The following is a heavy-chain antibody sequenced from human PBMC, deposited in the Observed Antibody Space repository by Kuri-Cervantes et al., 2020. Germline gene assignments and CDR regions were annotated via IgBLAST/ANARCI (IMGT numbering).Heavy chain of an antibody. CDR2: ISSGATTT. V-gene: IGHV3-48*04. J-gene: IGHJ6*04. CDR3: ARVCSSGEMDV. Sequence: GESLKISCAASGFTFRSYAMSWVRQAPGKGLVWVSGISSGATTTHYADSVKGRFTISRDNAKNSLYLRMNSLRAEDTAVYYCARVCSSGEMDVWGKGTTVTVSS. D-gene: IGHD2-2*01. CDR1: GFTFRSYA.